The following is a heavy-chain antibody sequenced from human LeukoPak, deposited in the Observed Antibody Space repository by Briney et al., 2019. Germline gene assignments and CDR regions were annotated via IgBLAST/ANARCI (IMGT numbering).Heavy chain of an antibody. V-gene: IGHV4-4*02. D-gene: IGHD7-27*01. CDR2: MYNSGTS. Sequence: RTSGTLSLTCAVSGASITSHPWNWVRQPPGKGLEWIGEMYNSGTSTFKPSLRSRVIMFFDESKNHFSLKLNSVTAADTAVYYCARGGNWDFDYWGQGVLVIVSS. CDR1: GASITSHPW. J-gene: IGHJ4*02. CDR3: ARGGNWDFDY.